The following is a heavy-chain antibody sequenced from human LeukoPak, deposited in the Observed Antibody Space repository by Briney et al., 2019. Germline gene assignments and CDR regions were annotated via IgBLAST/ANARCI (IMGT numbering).Heavy chain of an antibody. V-gene: IGHV1-69*04. CDR3: ATLARMDV. Sequence: GASVKVSCKASGGSFSSYAISWVRQAPGQGLEWMGRIIPILGIANYAQKFQGRVTITADKSTSTAYMELSSLRSEDTAVYYCATLARMDVWGQGTTVTVSS. J-gene: IGHJ6*02. CDR2: IIPILGIA. CDR1: GGSFSSYA.